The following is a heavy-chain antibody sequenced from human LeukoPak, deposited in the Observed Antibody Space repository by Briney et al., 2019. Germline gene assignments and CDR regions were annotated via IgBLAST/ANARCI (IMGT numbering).Heavy chain of an antibody. J-gene: IGHJ4*02. CDR1: GFTFSSYS. V-gene: IGHV3-21*01. D-gene: IGHD6-13*01. CDR2: ISSSSSYI. CDR3: ARAAAAGTPLIDY. Sequence: GGSLRLSCAASGFTFSSYSMNWVRQAPGKGLEWVSSISSSSSYIYYADSVKGRFTISRDNAKNSLYLQVNSLRAEDTAVYYCARAAAAGTPLIDYWGQGTLVTVSS.